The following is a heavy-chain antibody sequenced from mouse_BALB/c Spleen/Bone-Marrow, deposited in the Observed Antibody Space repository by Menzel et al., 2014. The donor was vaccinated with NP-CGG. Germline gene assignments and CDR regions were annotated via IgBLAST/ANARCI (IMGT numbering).Heavy chain of an antibody. CDR3: TRSRRAMDH. CDR2: INPSNGGT. Sequence: QVQLQQSGAELVKPGASVKLSCKASGYTFTSYYMCWVKQRPGQGLEWIGEINPSNGGTNFNEKFKRKATLTVDKSSSTAYMSLSSLTSEDSAVYYCTRSRRAMDHWGQGTSVTVSS. V-gene: IGHV1S81*02. D-gene: IGHD2-12*01. J-gene: IGHJ4*01. CDR1: GYTFTSYY.